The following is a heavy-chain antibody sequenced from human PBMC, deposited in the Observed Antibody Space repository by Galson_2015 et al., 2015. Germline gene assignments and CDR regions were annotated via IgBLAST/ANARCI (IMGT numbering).Heavy chain of an antibody. CDR3: AKDGKPSSSWTTLLGNWFDP. V-gene: IGHV3-23*01. Sequence: SLRLSCAASGFTFSSYAMSWVRQAPGKGLEWVSAISGSGGSTYYADSVKGRFTISRDNSKNTLYLQMNSLRAEDTAVYYCAKDGKPSSSWTTLLGNWFDPWGQGTLVTVSS. D-gene: IGHD6-13*01. CDR2: ISGSGGST. CDR1: GFTFSSYA. J-gene: IGHJ5*02.